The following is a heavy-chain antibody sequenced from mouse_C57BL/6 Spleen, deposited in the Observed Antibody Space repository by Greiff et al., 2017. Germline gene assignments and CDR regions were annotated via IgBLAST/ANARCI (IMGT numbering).Heavy chain of an antibody. D-gene: IGHD1-1*01. J-gene: IGHJ2*01. V-gene: IGHV1-82*01. Sequence: QVQLKESGPELVKPGASVKISCKASGYAFSSSWMNWVKQRPGKGLEWIGRIYPGDGDPNYNGKFKGKATLTADKSSSTAYMQLSSLTSEDSAVYFCARLDYYGSRDFDYWGQGTTLTVSS. CDR1: GYAFSSSW. CDR2: IYPGDGDP. CDR3: ARLDYYGSRDFDY.